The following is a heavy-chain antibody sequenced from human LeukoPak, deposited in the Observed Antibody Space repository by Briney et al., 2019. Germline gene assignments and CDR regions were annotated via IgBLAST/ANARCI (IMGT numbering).Heavy chain of an antibody. CDR3: ARVSYDILTGYSYIDY. Sequence: SGGSLRLSCAASGFTVSSNYMSWVRQAPGKGLEWVSVIYSGGSTYYADSVKGRFTISRDNSKNTLYLQMNSLRAEDTAVYYCARVSYDILTGYSYIDYWGQGTLVTVSS. D-gene: IGHD3-9*01. CDR1: GFTVSSNY. V-gene: IGHV3-53*01. J-gene: IGHJ4*02. CDR2: IYSGGST.